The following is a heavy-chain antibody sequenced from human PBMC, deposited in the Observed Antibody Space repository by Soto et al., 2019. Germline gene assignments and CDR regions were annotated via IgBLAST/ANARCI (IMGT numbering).Heavy chain of an antibody. CDR1: GFTFSDYV. CDR2: MTYDGATE. Sequence: QVRLVESGGGVVQPGTSLRLSCAASGFTFSDYVIHWVRQAAGKGLEWVASMTYDGATEYYADSVKGRFTMSRDDSKRTLSLQMNDLRPDDTAVYYCARVRLSIAVNAALDVWGQGTTVTVSS. J-gene: IGHJ3*01. CDR3: ARVRLSIAVNAALDV. D-gene: IGHD3-3*02. V-gene: IGHV3-30*14.